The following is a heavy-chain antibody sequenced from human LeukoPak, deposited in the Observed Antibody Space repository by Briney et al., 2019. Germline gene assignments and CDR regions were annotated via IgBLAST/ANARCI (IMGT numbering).Heavy chain of an antibody. CDR2: ISSDGNDK. V-gene: IGHV3-30*18. D-gene: IGHD6-13*01. CDR1: GFTFSSCG. J-gene: IGHJ4*02. Sequence: SGGSLRLSCAASGFTFSSCGMHCVRQAPGKGLEWVAVISSDGNDKHYTDSVKGRFTVSRDNSKNTVFLEIYSLRTEDTALYYCAKDRSSTWSFDYWGQGTLVTVSS. CDR3: AKDRSSTWSFDY.